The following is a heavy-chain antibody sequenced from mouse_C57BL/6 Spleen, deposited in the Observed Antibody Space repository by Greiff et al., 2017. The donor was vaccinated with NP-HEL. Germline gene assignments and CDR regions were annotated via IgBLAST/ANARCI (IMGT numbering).Heavy chain of an antibody. D-gene: IGHD4-1*01. Sequence: VQLQQPGAELVMPGASVKLSCKASGYTFTSYWMHWVKQRPGQGLEWIGEIDPSDSYTNYNQKFKGKSTLTVDKSSSTAYMQLSSLTSEDSAVYYCARETGTESFDCWGQGTTLTVSS. CDR2: IDPSDSYT. CDR1: GYTFTSYW. CDR3: ARETGTESFDC. J-gene: IGHJ2*01. V-gene: IGHV1-69*01.